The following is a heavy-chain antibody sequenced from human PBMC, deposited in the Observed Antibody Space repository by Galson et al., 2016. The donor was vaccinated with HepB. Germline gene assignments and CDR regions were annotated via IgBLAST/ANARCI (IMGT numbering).Heavy chain of an antibody. V-gene: IGHV2-5*02. D-gene: IGHD3-3*01. CDR2: IYWDNGK. CDR1: GFSLSTPGVG. J-gene: IGHJ5*02. Sequence: PALVKPTQTLTLTCTFSGFSLSTPGVGVGWVRQPPGKALEWLANIYWDNGKRYNPSLRSRITLNKDTSKNEVVLTLANMDPADTATYFCAHGRPDVLRFNWFDPWGQGTLVTVSS. CDR3: AHGRPDVLRFNWFDP.